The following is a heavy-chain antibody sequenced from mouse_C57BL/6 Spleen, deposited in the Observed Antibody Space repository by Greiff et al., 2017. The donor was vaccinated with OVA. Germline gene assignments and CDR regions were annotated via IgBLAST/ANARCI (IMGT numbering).Heavy chain of an antibody. V-gene: IGHV1-55*01. J-gene: IGHJ2*01. CDR3: ARFTTVVATDY. D-gene: IGHD1-1*01. Sequence: VQLQQPGAELVKPGASVKMSCKASGYTFISYWITWVKQRPGQGLEWIGDIYPGSGSTNYNEKFKSKATLTVDTSSSTAYMQLSSLTSEDSAVYYCARFTTVVATDYWGQGTTLTVSS. CDR2: IYPGSGST. CDR1: GYTFISYW.